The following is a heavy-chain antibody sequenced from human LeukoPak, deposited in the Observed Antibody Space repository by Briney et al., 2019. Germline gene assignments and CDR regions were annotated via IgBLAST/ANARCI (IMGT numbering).Heavy chain of an antibody. CDR1: GGSISSSSYY. V-gene: IGHV4-39*01. D-gene: IGHD3-10*01. Sequence: SETLSLTCTVSGGSISSSSYYWGWIRQPPGKGLEWIGSIYYSGSTYYNPSLKSRVTISVDTSKNQFSLKLSSVTAADTAVYYCARIGGETSGGFDYWGQGTLVTVSS. J-gene: IGHJ4*02. CDR2: IYYSGST. CDR3: ARIGGETSGGFDY.